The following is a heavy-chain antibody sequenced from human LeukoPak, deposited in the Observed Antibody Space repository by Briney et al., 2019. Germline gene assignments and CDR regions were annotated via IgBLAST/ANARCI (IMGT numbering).Heavy chain of an antibody. D-gene: IGHD4-17*01. CDR3: AASGDYYYYYYYGMDV. J-gene: IGHJ6*02. V-gene: IGHV1-58*01. CDR2: IVVGSGNT. CDR1: GFTFTSSA. Sequence: SVKVSCKASGFTFTSSAVQWVRQARGQRLEWIGWIVVGSGNTNYAQKFQERDTITRDMSTSTAYMELSSLRSEDTAVYYCAASGDYYYYYYYGMDVWGQGTTVTVSS.